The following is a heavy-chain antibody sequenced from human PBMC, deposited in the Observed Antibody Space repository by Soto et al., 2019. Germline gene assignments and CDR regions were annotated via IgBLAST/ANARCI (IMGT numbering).Heavy chain of an antibody. CDR3: AKGPAIVLVPAAMTYYYGMDV. J-gene: IGHJ6*02. CDR2: ISYDGSNK. CDR1: GFTFSSYG. D-gene: IGHD2-2*01. Sequence: QVQLVESGGGVVQPGRSLRLSCAASGFTFSSYGMHWVRQAPGKGLEWVAVISYDGSNKYYVDSVKGRFTISRDNSKNTLYLQMNSLRADDTAVYYCAKGPAIVLVPAAMTYYYGMDVWGQGTTVTVSS. V-gene: IGHV3-30*18.